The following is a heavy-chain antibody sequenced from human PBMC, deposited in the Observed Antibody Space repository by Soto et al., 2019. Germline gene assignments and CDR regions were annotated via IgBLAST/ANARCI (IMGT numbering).Heavy chain of an antibody. CDR2: IYYSGST. J-gene: IGHJ4*02. CDR1: GGSISSGGYY. CDR3: ARLVDDYAFDY. V-gene: IGHV4-61*08. Sequence: SETLSLTCTVSGGSISSGGYYWSWIRQHPGKGLEWIGYIYYSGSTNYNPSLKSRVTISVDTSKNQFSLKLSSVTAADTAVYYCARLVDDYAFDYWGQGTLVTVSS. D-gene: IGHD4-17*01.